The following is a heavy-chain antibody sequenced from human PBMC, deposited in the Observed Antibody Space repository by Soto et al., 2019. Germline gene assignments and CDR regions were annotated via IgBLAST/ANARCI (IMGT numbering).Heavy chain of an antibody. Sequence: QVQLQQWAAGLLKPSESLSLTCGVSGVSFTGYYWTWIRQAPGKGLEWIGEINHYGSTNYNPSLKGRVTISLDTSKNQFSLRLASLSAADAAVYYCARGHGRFAHWGQGTLVTVSS. J-gene: IGHJ4*02. CDR1: GVSFTGYY. CDR2: INHYGST. V-gene: IGHV4-34*02. CDR3: ARGHGRFAH. D-gene: IGHD3-3*01.